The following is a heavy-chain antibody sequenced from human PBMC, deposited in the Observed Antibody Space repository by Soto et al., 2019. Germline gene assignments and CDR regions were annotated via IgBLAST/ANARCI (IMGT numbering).Heavy chain of an antibody. CDR3: AKDRRAGGNSAFYFDF. CDR2: ISATGGGT. CDR1: GFKFSNYA. D-gene: IGHD3-16*01. Sequence: GGSLRLSCAASGFKFSNYAMSWVRQAPGKGLEWVSLISATGGGTYYADSVKGWFTISRDNSHNTLYLQVHSLTAEDTAVYYCAKDRRAGGNSAFYFDFWGQGAQVTGSS. J-gene: IGHJ4*02. V-gene: IGHV3-23*01.